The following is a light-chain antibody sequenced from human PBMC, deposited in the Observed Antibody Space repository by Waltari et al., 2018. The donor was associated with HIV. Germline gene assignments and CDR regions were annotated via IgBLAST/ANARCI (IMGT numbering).Light chain of an antibody. J-gene: IGKJ3*01. CDR2: DAS. Sequence: EIVLTQSPDTLSLSPGERATPSCRASQIVGGNQLAWYQQRLGQTPRLLIYDASNRANGIPDRISGSGSGTDFTLTITRLEAEDFAVYYCQQYGSSPLFTFGPGTKVDIK. CDR3: QQYGSSPLFT. CDR1: QIVGGNQ. V-gene: IGKV3-20*01.